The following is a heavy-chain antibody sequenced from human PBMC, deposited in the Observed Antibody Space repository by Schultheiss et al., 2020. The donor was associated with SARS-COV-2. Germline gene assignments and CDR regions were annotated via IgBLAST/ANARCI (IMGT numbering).Heavy chain of an antibody. V-gene: IGHV3-64*04. CDR1: GFTFSSYA. D-gene: IGHD6-19*01. J-gene: IGHJ4*02. Sequence: GGSLRISCSASGFTFSSYAMHWVRQAPGKGLEYVSAISSNGGSTYYADSVKGRFTISRDNSKNTLYLQMNSLRAEDTAVYYCAKTVAGTELFDYWGQGTLVTVAS. CDR2: ISSNGGST. CDR3: AKTVAGTELFDY.